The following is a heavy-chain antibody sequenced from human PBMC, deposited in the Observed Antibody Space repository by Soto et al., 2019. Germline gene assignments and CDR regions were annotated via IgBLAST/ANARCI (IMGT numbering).Heavy chain of an antibody. V-gene: IGHV4-39*01. Sequence: SETLSLTCTVSGGSISSSSYYWGWIRQPPGKGLEWIGSIYYSGSTYYNPSLKSRVTISVDTSKNQFSLKLSSVTAADTAVYYFARRIYSYGYKDLYYFDYWGQGTLVTVSS. CDR3: ARRIYSYGYKDLYYFDY. J-gene: IGHJ4*02. CDR1: GGSISSSSYY. D-gene: IGHD5-18*01. CDR2: IYYSGST.